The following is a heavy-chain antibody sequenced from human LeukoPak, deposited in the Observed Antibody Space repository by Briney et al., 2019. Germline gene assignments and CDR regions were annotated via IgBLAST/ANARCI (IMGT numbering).Heavy chain of an antibody. CDR1: GFTFNISA. J-gene: IGHJ3*01. CDR2: ISASGSGT. Sequence: PGGSLRLSCGASGFTFNISAINWVRQAPGKGLEWVSSISASGSGTFYAGSVKGRFAISRDNSRNTVFLLMNTLRAEDTAIYYCAKVTSDCSTTSCFLPYAFDFWGQGTMVTVSS. D-gene: IGHD2-2*01. V-gene: IGHV3-23*01. CDR3: AKVTSDCSTTSCFLPYAFDF.